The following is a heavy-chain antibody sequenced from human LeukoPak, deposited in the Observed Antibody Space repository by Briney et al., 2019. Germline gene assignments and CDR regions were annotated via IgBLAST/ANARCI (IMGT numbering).Heavy chain of an antibody. Sequence: GSLRLSCAASGFTVSSNYMSWVRQAPGKGLEWVSVIYSGGSTYYADSVKGRFTISRDNSKNTLYLQMNSLRAEDTAVYYCAREAPDGSGSFYFDYWGQGTLVTVSS. D-gene: IGHD3-10*01. CDR1: GFTVSSNY. CDR3: AREAPDGSGSFYFDY. V-gene: IGHV3-66*01. J-gene: IGHJ4*02. CDR2: IYSGGST.